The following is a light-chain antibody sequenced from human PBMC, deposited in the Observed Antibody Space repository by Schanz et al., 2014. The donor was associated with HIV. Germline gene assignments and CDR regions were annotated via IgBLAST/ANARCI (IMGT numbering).Light chain of an antibody. CDR3: SSYTGSNIVV. CDR1: SSDVGAFNF. CDR2: EVT. V-gene: IGLV2-8*01. J-gene: IGLJ2*01. Sequence: QSALTQPPSASGSPGQSVTISCTGTSSDVGAFNFVSWYQQHPGKAPKLMIYEVTKRPSGVPDRFSGSKSGDTASLTVSGLQGEDEADYYCSSYTGSNIVVFGGGTKLTVL.